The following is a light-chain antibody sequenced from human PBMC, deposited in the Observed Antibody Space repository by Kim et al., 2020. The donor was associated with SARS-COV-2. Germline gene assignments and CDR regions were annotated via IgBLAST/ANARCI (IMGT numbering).Light chain of an antibody. CDR1: QSVLYSYNNNSY. CDR2: WAS. CDR3: QQYYATPPT. J-gene: IGKJ1*01. Sequence: ASINCKYSQSVLYSYNNNSYLAWYQQKPGQPPKLLIYWASTRESGVPDRFSGSGSGTDFTLTISSLQAEDVAVYYCQQYYATPPTFGQGTKVDIK. V-gene: IGKV4-1*01.